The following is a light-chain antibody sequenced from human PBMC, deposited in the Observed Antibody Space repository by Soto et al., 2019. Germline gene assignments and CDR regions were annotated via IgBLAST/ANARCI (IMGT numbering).Light chain of an antibody. CDR3: SSYTSSSTRV. V-gene: IGLV2-14*01. J-gene: IGLJ1*01. Sequence: QSVLTQPAPVSGSPGQSITISCTGTSSDVGGYNYVSWYQQHPGKAPKLMIYDVSNRPSGVSNRFSGSKSGNTASLTISGLQAGDEADYYCSSYTSSSTRVFGTGTKVTVL. CDR1: SSDVGGYNY. CDR2: DVS.